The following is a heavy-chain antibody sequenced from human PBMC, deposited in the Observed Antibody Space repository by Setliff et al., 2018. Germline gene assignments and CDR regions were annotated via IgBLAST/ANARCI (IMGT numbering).Heavy chain of an antibody. J-gene: IGHJ6*02. CDR3: ASHLWIQLWLYYYGMDV. Sequence: GGSLRLSCAASGFTFSSYAMSWVRQAPGKGLEWVSAISGSGGSTYYADSVKVRFTISRDNSKNTLYLQMNSLRAEDTAVYYCASHLWIQLWLYYYGMDVWGQGTTVTVSS. CDR2: ISGSGGST. V-gene: IGHV3-23*01. CDR1: GFTFSSYA. D-gene: IGHD5-18*01.